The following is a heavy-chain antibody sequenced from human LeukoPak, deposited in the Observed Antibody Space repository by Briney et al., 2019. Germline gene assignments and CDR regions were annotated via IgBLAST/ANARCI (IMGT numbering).Heavy chain of an antibody. CDR2: ISAYNGNT. CDR3: ARLDLDSSGYGGFDY. J-gene: IGHJ4*02. D-gene: IGHD3-22*01. Sequence: ASVKVSCTASGYSFTSYGISWVRQAPGQGLEWMGWISAYNGNTNYAQKLQGRVTMTTDTSTSTAYMELRSLRSDDTAVYYCARLDLDSSGYGGFDYWGQGTLVTVSS. V-gene: IGHV1-18*01. CDR1: GYSFTSYG.